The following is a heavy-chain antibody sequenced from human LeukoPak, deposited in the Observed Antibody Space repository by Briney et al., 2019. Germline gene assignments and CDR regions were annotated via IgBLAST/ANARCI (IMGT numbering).Heavy chain of an antibody. D-gene: IGHD6-19*01. J-gene: IGHJ6*02. CDR2: INHSGST. V-gene: IGHV4-34*01. CDR1: GGSFSGDY. CDR3: AIGRTRYSSGLYYYGMDV. Sequence: SETLSLTCAVYGGSFSGDYWSWIRQPPGKGLEWIGEINHSGSTNYNPSLKSRVTLSVDTSKNQFSLKLSSVTAADTAVYYCAIGRTRYSSGLYYYGMDVWGQGTTVTVSS.